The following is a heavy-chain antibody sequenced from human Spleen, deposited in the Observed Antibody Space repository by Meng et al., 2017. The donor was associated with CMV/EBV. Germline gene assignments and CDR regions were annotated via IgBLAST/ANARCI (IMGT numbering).Heavy chain of an antibody. CDR3: ARGNLRYCSGGSCGTWFDP. J-gene: IGHJ5*02. V-gene: IGHV4-39*07. D-gene: IGHD2-15*01. Sequence: SETLSLTCTVSGGSISSSSYYWGWIRQPPGYGLEWIGRIYYSGSTYYNPSLKSRVTISVDTSKNQFSLKLSSVTAADTAVYYCARGNLRYCSGGSCGTWFDPWGQGTLVTVSS. CDR2: IYYSGST. CDR1: GGSISSSSYY.